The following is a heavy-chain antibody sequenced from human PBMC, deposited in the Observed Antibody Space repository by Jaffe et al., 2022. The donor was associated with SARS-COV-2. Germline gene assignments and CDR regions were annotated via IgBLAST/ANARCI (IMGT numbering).Heavy chain of an antibody. CDR2: IIPIFGTA. CDR3: ARGPSAMGATQRPYYYYYGMDV. D-gene: IGHD1-26*01. Sequence: QVQLVQSGAEVKKPGSSVKVSCKASGGTFSSYAISWVRQAPGQGLEWMGGIIPIFGTANYAQKFQGRVTITADESTSTAYMELSSLRSEDTAVYYCARGPSAMGATQRPYYYYYGMDVWGQGTTVTVSS. CDR1: GGTFSSYA. V-gene: IGHV1-69*01. J-gene: IGHJ6*02.